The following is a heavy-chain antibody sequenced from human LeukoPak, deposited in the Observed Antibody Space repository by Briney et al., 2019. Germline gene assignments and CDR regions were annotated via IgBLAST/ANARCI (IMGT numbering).Heavy chain of an antibody. D-gene: IGHD3-3*02. CDR3: GKRIYGGYQIDH. Sequence: AGGSLRLSCSASGFSFSDYAMSWVRQAPGKGLEWVSAITGHGEGTWYADSMQGRFTTSRDNSKNTLYLQMNSLSAEDTAVYFWGKRIYGGYQIDHWGQGTLVTVSS. CDR2: ITGHGEGT. V-gene: IGHV3-23*01. CDR1: GFSFSDYA. J-gene: IGHJ4*02.